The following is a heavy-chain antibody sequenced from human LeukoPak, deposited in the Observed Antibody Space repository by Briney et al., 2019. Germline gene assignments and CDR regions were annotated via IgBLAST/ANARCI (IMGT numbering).Heavy chain of an antibody. Sequence: GASVKVSCKASGGTFSSYAISWVRQAPGQGLEWMGGIIPIFGTANYAQKFQGWVTMTRDTSISTAYMELSRLRSDDTAVYYCARLDNWFDPWGQGTLVTVSS. CDR1: GGTFSSYA. V-gene: IGHV1-69*05. CDR2: IIPIFGTA. J-gene: IGHJ5*02. D-gene: IGHD2-2*03. CDR3: ARLDNWFDP.